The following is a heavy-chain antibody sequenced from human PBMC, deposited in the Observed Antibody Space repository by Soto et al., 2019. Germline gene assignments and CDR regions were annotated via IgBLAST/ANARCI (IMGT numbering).Heavy chain of an antibody. CDR3: AKASTYEYVWGSYRYYFNS. J-gene: IGHJ4*02. V-gene: IGHV3-23*01. CDR2: ISGSGDRT. D-gene: IGHD3-16*02. Sequence: PGGSLRLSCEASGFPFNTFAMSWVRQAPGKGLEWVSGISGSGDRTHYIDSVKGRFTISRDNFKNTVYLQMNSLRADDTAVYYCAKASTYEYVWGSYRYYFNSWGQGTLVTVSS. CDR1: GFPFNTFA.